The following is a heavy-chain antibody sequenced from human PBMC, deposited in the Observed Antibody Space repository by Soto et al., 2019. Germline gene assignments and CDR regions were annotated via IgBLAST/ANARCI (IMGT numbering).Heavy chain of an antibody. D-gene: IGHD3-3*01. CDR1: GAPFSGCY. CDR3: ARGREVFGAVTPFEY. J-gene: IGHJ4*02. V-gene: IGHV4-34*01. CDR2: INHTGST. Sequence: PSETLSLTCAVYGAPFSGCYWTWIRQPPGKGLEWIGEINHTGSTKYNPSLKSRVTISLDTSKNQFSLSLRSVTAADTAVYYCARGREVFGAVTPFEYWGQGTQVTVSS.